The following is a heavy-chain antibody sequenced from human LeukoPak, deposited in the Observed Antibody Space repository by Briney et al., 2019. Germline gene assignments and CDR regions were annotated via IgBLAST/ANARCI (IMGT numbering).Heavy chain of an antibody. CDR2: IWYDGSNK. CDR1: GFTVSSNY. CDR3: ARDYGSGMDC. D-gene: IGHD3-3*01. Sequence: GGSLRLSCAASGFTVSSNYITWVRQAPGKGLEWVAIIWYDGSNKYYADSVKGRFTISRDNSKNTLFLQMNSLRVEDTAVYYCARDYGSGMDCWGQGTQVTVSS. V-gene: IGHV3-33*08. J-gene: IGHJ4*02.